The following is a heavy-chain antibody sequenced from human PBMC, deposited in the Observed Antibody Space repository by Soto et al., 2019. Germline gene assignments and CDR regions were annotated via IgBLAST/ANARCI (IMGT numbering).Heavy chain of an antibody. D-gene: IGHD3-9*01. CDR1: GVTFSSYA. CDR3: ARVDYDILTGYYKS. Sequence: SVKVSCKASGVTFSSYAISWVRQAPGQGLEWMGGIIPIFGTANYAQKFQGRVTITADKSTSTAYMELSSLRSEDTAVYYCARVDYDILTGYYKSWGQGTLVTVSS. J-gene: IGHJ4*02. V-gene: IGHV1-69*06. CDR2: IIPIFGTA.